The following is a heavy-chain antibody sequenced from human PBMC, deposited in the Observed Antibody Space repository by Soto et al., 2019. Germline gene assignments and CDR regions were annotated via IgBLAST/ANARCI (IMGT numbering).Heavy chain of an antibody. CDR2: IYWDDDI. CDR3: AHSRGTYSSFDS. D-gene: IGHD1-26*01. Sequence: QITLKESGPTLVKPTQTLTLSCTFSGFSLSTSGVGVGWVRQPPGKALEWLAFIYWDDDIRYSPSLKSRLTIAKDTSKKQVVLTMTIMDPVDTATYYCAHSRGTYSSFDSWGQGTLVTVSS. CDR1: GFSLSTSGVG. V-gene: IGHV2-5*02. J-gene: IGHJ4*02.